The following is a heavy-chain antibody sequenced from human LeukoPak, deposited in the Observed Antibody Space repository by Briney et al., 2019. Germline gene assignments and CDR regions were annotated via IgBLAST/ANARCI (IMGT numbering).Heavy chain of an antibody. CDR3: ARGALRVGAAGTGYFHH. CDR1: GFTFDDDT. D-gene: IGHD6-13*01. J-gene: IGHJ1*01. CDR2: ITWKSHRT. Sequence: GGSLRLSCAASGFTFDDDTMHWVRQTPGRGLEWVSFITWKSHRTHYADSVKGRFTVSRDNSKDSLYLQMNSLRAEDTAVYSCARGALRVGAAGTGYFHHWGQGTLVTVSS. V-gene: IGHV3-43*01.